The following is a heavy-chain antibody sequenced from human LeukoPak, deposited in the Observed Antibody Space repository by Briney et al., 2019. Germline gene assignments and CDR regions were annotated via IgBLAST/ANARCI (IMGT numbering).Heavy chain of an antibody. CDR2: INHSGST. D-gene: IGHD1-26*01. CDR3: ARVGATFTHYFDY. CDR1: GGSFSGYY. V-gene: IGHV4-34*01. J-gene: IGHJ4*02. Sequence: SETLSLTCAVYGGSFSGYYWSWIRQPPGKGLEWIGEINHSGSTNYNPSLKSRVTISVDTSKNQFSLKLSSVTAADTAVYYCARVGATFTHYFDYWGQGTLVTVSS.